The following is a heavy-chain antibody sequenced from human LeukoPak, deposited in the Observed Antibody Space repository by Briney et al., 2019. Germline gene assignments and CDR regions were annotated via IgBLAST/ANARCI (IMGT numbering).Heavy chain of an antibody. D-gene: IGHD4-17*01. CDR1: GFTFSSYW. CDR3: ARESKGRSKIDY. CDR2: IKQDGSEK. J-gene: IGHJ4*02. Sequence: GGSLRLSCAASGFTFSSYWMSWVRQAPGKGLEWVANIKQDGSEKYYVDSVKGRFTISRDNANNSLSLQMNSLRAEDTAVYHCARESKGRSKIDYWGQGTLVTVSS. V-gene: IGHV3-7*01.